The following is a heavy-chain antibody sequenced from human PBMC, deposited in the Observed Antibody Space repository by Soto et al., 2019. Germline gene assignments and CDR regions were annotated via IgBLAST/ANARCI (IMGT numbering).Heavy chain of an antibody. D-gene: IGHD3-10*02. CDR1: GFTFSSYA. CDR2: ISYDGSNK. Sequence: QVQLVESGGGVVQPGRSLRLSCAASGFTFSSYAMHWVRQAPGKGLEWVAVISYDGSNKYYADSVKGRFTISRDNSKNTLYLQMNSLRAEDTAVYYCARGAAVRGVPFRSSRAWDYWGQGTLVTVSS. J-gene: IGHJ4*02. V-gene: IGHV3-30-3*01. CDR3: ARGAAVRGVPFRSSRAWDY.